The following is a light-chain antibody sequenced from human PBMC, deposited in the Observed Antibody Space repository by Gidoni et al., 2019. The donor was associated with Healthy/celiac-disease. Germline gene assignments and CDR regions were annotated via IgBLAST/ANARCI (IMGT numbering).Light chain of an antibody. J-gene: IGKJ2*01. CDR1: QSISSY. CDR3: QQSYSTPYT. V-gene: IGKV1-39*01. CDR2: AAS. Sequence: DIQMTQSPSSLSAPVGDRVTITSRASQSISSYLNWYQQKPVKAPKLLIYAASSLQSGVPSRFSRRGSGTDFTLTHSSLQPRYCATYYCQQSYSTPYTFGQGTKLEIK.